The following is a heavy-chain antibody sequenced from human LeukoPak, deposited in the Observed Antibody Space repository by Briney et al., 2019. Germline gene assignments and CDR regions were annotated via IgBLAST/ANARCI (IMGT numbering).Heavy chain of an antibody. CDR3: ASSGRVTYYYDSGGYSWAFDI. CDR2: TYYRSKWYN. Sequence: SQTLSLTCAISGDSVSSNSAAWNWIRQSRSRGLEWLGRTYYRSKWYNDYAVSVKSRITINPDTSKNQCSLQLNSVTPEDTAVYYCASSGRVTYYYDSGGYSWAFDIWGQGTMVTVSS. J-gene: IGHJ3*02. V-gene: IGHV6-1*01. D-gene: IGHD3-22*01. CDR1: GDSVSSNSAA.